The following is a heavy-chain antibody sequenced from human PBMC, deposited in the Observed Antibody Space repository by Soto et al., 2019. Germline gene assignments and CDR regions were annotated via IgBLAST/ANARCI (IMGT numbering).Heavy chain of an antibody. CDR2: IIPRVRSA. J-gene: IGHJ4*02. CDR1: GGSFSTYA. V-gene: IGHV1-69*13. D-gene: IGHD3-22*01. Sequence: GASVKVSCKASGGSFSTYAISWVRQAPGQGLEWMGGIIPRVRSADYAQKFQGRATITADESTSTAYMELSSLTSEDTAVYYCARDRYYDSSTYYFESGDWGQGTRVTVSS. CDR3: ARDRYYDSSTYYFESGD.